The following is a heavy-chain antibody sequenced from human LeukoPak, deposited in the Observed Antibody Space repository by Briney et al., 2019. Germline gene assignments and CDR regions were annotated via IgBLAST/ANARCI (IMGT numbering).Heavy chain of an antibody. V-gene: IGHV4-59*01. D-gene: IGHD1-1*01. CDR2: IYYTGST. Sequence: SETLSLTCTVSGGPISNYYWSWIRQPPGKTVEWIGYIYYTGSTNYNPPLRSRVTISVDTSKNQFSLKLTSLTAADTAVYYCARVTDWNDFDYCGQGTLVTVSS. J-gene: IGHJ4*02. CDR3: ARVTDWNDFDY. CDR1: GGPISNYY.